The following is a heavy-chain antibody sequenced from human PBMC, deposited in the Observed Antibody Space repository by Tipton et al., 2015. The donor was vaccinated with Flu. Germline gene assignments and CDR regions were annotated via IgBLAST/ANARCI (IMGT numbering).Heavy chain of an antibody. Sequence: SLRLSCAASGFTFSSYEVHWVRQAPGKGLEWVSYISVSGGTKYYADSVKGRFTISRDNARNSLYLQMNSLRAEDTAVYYCAKVIPELVSGLDYWGQGTLVTVSS. D-gene: IGHD5/OR15-5a*01. CDR3: AKVIPELVSGLDY. V-gene: IGHV3-48*03. CDR2: ISVSGGTK. CDR1: GFTFSSYE. J-gene: IGHJ4*02.